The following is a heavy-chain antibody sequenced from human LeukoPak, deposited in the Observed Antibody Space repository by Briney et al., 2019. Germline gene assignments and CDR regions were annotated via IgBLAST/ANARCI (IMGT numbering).Heavy chain of an antibody. CDR1: GFTVSSNY. CDR2: IYSGGST. Sequence: GGSLRLSCAASGFTVSSNYMSWVRQAPGKGLEWVSVIYSGGSTYYADSVKGRFTISRDNSKNTLYLQMNSLRAEATAVYYCARDPGGIAVPGLGFAFDIWGQGTMVTVSS. CDR3: ARDPGGIAVPGLGFAFDI. J-gene: IGHJ3*02. V-gene: IGHV3-66*01. D-gene: IGHD6-19*01.